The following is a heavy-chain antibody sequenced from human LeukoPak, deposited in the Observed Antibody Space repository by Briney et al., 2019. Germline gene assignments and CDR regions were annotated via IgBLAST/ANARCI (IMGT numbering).Heavy chain of an antibody. J-gene: IGHJ2*01. CDR2: IKQDGREK. V-gene: IGHV3-7*04. Sequence: PGGSLSVSCAASGFTFTNYWMSWVRQAPGKGLEWVANIKQDGREKYYVDSLKGRFTISRDNAENSLYLQMNSLRAEDTAVYYCGRVFWYFYLWGRGPLV. CDR1: GFTFTNYW. CDR3: GRVFWYFYL.